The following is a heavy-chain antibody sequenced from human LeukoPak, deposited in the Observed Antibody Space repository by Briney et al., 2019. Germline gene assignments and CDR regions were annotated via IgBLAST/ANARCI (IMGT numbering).Heavy chain of an antibody. Sequence: HPGGSLRLSCAASGFTFSSYGMSWVRQAPGKGLEWVANIKQDGSEKYYVDPVKGRFTISRDNAKNSLYLQMNSLRAEDTAVYYCARDAPPTSSHFWSGYWDYWGQGTLVTVSS. V-gene: IGHV3-7*01. CDR2: IKQDGSEK. D-gene: IGHD3-3*01. CDR3: ARDAPPTSSHFWSGYWDY. J-gene: IGHJ4*02. CDR1: GFTFSSYG.